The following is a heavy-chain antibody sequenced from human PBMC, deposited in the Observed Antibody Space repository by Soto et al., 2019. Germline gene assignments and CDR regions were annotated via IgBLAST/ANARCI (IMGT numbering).Heavy chain of an antibody. Sequence: PGGSLRLSCEVSGFSLSGYGMHWVRQTPGKGLEWVAVIWYDGTTKNYADSVKGRFTIFRDSSKNTVYLQMNSLRAEDTAVYYCAKDLTPRGIVVVITHRTRGSGMDVWGQGTTVTVSS. V-gene: IGHV3-30*02. J-gene: IGHJ6*02. CDR3: AKDLTPRGIVVVITHRTRGSGMDV. CDR1: GFSLSGYG. CDR2: IWYDGTTK. D-gene: IGHD3-22*01.